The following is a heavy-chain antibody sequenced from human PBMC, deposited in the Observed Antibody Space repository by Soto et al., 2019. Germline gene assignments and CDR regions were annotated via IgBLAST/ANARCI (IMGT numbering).Heavy chain of an antibody. J-gene: IGHJ6*02. Sequence: SETLSLTCTVSGGSISSGDYYWSWIRQPPGKGLEWIGYIYYSGSTYYNPSLKSRVTISVDTSKNQSSLKLSSVTAADTAVYYCARDLRFPFPGMDVWGQGTTVTVSS. CDR1: GGSISSGDYY. D-gene: IGHD4-17*01. CDR2: IYYSGST. CDR3: ARDLRFPFPGMDV. V-gene: IGHV4-30-4*01.